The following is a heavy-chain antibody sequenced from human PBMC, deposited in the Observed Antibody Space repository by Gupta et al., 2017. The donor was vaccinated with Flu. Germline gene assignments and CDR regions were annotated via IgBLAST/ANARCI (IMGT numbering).Heavy chain of an antibody. D-gene: IGHD1-26*01. Sequence: QVQLEQSGAEVKKPGASVKVSCKASGYTFTDYGITWVRQAPGQGLECMGWINTYIGNTNFAQKFQGRVTMTTDTSTSTAYMELRSLRSDDTAVYYCARDAEWDDYWGQGTLVTVAS. V-gene: IGHV1-18*01. CDR1: GYTFTDYG. CDR3: ARDAEWDDY. J-gene: IGHJ4*02. CDR2: INTYIGNT.